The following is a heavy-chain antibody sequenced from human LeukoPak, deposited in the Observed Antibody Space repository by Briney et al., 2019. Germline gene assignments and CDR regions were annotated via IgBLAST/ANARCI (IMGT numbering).Heavy chain of an antibody. J-gene: IGHJ5*02. Sequence: SETLSLTCTVSGGSISSSSYYWGWIRQPPGKGLEWIGSIYYSGSTYYNPSLKSRVTISVDTSKNQFSLKLSSVTAAGTAVYYCARHGNWFDPWGQGTLVTVSS. CDR1: GGSISSSSYY. CDR2: IYYSGST. CDR3: ARHGNWFDP. V-gene: IGHV4-39*01.